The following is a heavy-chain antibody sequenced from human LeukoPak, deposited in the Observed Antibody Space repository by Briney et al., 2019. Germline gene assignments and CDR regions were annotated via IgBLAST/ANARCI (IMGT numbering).Heavy chain of an antibody. CDR2: IYTSGST. D-gene: IGHD6-13*01. V-gene: IGHV4-61*02. Sequence: SQTLSLTCTVSGGSISSGGYYWSWIRQPAGKGLEWIGRIYTSGSTNYNPSLKSRVTISVDTSKNQFSLKLSSVTAADTAVYYCARDGNDQERDSSSREYYYYYMDVWGKGTTVTISS. CDR3: ARDGNDQERDSSSREYYYYYMDV. CDR1: GGSISSGGYY. J-gene: IGHJ6*03.